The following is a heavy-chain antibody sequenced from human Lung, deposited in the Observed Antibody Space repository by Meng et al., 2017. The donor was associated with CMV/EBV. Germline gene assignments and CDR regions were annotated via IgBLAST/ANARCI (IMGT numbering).Heavy chain of an antibody. CDR2: MNPNSGNT. J-gene: IGHJ5*02. D-gene: IGHD3-10*01. CDR3: ARGQGTGWFDP. CDR1: GYTFTSYD. V-gene: IGHV1-8*03. Sequence: GESLKISCKASGYTFTSYDINWVRQATGQGLEWMGWMNPNSGNTGYAQKFQGRVTITRNTSISTAYMELSSLRSEDTAVYYCARGQGTGWFDPWGQGTLVTVSS.